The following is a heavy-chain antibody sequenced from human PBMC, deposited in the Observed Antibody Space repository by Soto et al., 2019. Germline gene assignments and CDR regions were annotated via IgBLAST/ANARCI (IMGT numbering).Heavy chain of an antibody. CDR1: GFSLSTSGVG. CDR3: AHPEYYYDSSGYYMTSFDY. D-gene: IGHD3-22*01. CDR2: IYWNDDK. Sequence: KESGPTLVKPTQTLTLTCTFSGFSLSTSGVGVGWIRQPPGKALEWLALIYWNDDKRYSPSLKSRLTITKDTSKNQVVLTMTNMDPVDTATYYCAHPEYYYDSSGYYMTSFDYWGQGTLVTVSS. J-gene: IGHJ4*02. V-gene: IGHV2-5*01.